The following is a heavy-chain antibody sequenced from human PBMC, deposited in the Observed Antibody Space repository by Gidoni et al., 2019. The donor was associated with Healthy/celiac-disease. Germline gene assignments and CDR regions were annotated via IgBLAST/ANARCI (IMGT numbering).Heavy chain of an antibody. Sequence: QVQLVESGGGVVQPGRSLRLSCEASGCTFSSYGMHWVRQAPGKGLEWVAVISYDGSNKYYADSVKGRFTISRDNSKNTLYLQMNSLRAEDTAVYYCAKDTGIAVAGTNGIDYWGQGTLVTVSS. CDR2: ISYDGSNK. V-gene: IGHV3-30*18. CDR1: GCTFSSYG. CDR3: AKDTGIAVAGTNGIDY. J-gene: IGHJ4*02. D-gene: IGHD6-19*01.